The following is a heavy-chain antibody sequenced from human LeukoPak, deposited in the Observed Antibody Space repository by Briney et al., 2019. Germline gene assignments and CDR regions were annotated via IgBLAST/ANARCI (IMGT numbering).Heavy chain of an antibody. Sequence: ASVKVSCKASGYTFTSYYMHWVRQAPGQGLEWMGLINPSGGSTSYAQKFQGRVTMTRDTSTSTVYMELSSLRSEDTAVYYCAREEIQLCFDYWGQGTLVTVSS. D-gene: IGHD5-18*01. J-gene: IGHJ4*02. CDR1: GYTFTSYY. CDR2: INPSGGST. CDR3: AREEIQLCFDY. V-gene: IGHV1-46*01.